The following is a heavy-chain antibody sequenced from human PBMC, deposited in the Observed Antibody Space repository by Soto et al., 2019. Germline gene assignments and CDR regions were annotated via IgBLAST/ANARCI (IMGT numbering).Heavy chain of an antibody. Sequence: PGGSLRLSCAASGFTFSSYSMNWVRQAPGKGLEWVSSISSSSSYIYYADSVKGRFTISRDNAKNSLYLQMNSLRAEDTAVYYCARATNHYDFWSGYYLGAFDIWGQGTMVTVS. CDR1: GFTFSSYS. J-gene: IGHJ3*02. V-gene: IGHV3-21*01. D-gene: IGHD3-3*01. CDR3: ARATNHYDFWSGYYLGAFDI. CDR2: ISSSSSYI.